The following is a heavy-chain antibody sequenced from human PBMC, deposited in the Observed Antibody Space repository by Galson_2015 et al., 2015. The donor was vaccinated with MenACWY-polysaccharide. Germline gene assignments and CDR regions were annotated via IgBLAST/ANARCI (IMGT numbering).Heavy chain of an antibody. CDR2: MNPNSGNI. J-gene: IGHJ4*02. CDR1: GFTFTSYD. CDR3: ARGHGSGNYFLMDH. Sequence: SVKVSCKASGFTFTSYDINWVRQATGQGLEWMGWMNPNSGNIGNAQKFQGRFTMTRDTSISTAYMELSSLRSEDTAVYYCARGHGSGNYFLMDHWGQGTLVTVSS. V-gene: IGHV1-8*01. D-gene: IGHD3-10*01.